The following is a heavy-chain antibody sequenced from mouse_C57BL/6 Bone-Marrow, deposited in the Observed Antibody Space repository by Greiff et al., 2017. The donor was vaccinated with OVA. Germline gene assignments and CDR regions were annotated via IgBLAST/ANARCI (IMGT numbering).Heavy chain of an antibody. CDR3: ARCYGPSYWYFDV. CDR1: GYTFTDYN. D-gene: IGHD1-2*01. J-gene: IGHJ1*03. V-gene: IGHV1-22*01. Sequence: EVQLQQSGPELVKPGASVKMSCKASGYTFTDYNMHWVKQSHGKSLEWIGYINPNNGGTSYNQKFKGKATLTVNKSSSTAYMELRSLTSGDSAVYYCARCYGPSYWYFDVWGTGTTVTVSS. CDR2: INPNNGGT.